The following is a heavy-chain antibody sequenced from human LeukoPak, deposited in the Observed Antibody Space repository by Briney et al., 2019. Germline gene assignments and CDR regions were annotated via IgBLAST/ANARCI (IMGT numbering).Heavy chain of an antibody. J-gene: IGHJ5*02. CDR1: GGSFSGYY. CDR2: INHSGST. Sequence: PSETLSLTCAVYGGSFSGYYWSWIRQPPGKGLEWIGEINHSGSTNYNPPLKSRVTISVDTSKNQFSLKLSSVTAADTAVYYCARGSSWFDPWGQGTLVTVSS. CDR3: ARGSSWFDP. V-gene: IGHV4-34*01.